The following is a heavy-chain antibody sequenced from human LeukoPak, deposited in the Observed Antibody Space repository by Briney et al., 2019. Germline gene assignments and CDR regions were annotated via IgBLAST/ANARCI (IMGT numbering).Heavy chain of an antibody. CDR2: IIPIFGTA. CDR1: GGTFSSYA. D-gene: IGHD5-24*01. Sequence: SVKVSCKASGGTFSSYAISWVRQAPGQGLEWMGGIIPIFGTANYAQKFQGRVTITTDESTSTAYMELSSLRSEDTAVYYCARAPLGEMATIKPSGYFDYWGQGTLVTVSS. V-gene: IGHV1-69*05. J-gene: IGHJ4*02. CDR3: ARAPLGEMATIKPSGYFDY.